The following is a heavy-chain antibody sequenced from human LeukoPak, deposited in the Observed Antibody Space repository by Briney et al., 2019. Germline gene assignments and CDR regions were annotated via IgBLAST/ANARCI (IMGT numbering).Heavy chain of an antibody. V-gene: IGHV4-59*01. J-gene: IGHJ3*02. CDR3: ARAVVGATGGAFDI. Sequence: SETLSLTCTVSGGSISSYYWSWIRQPPGKGLEWMGYIYYSGSTNYNPSLKSRVTISVDTSKNQFSLKLSSVTAADTAVYYCARAVVGATGGAFDIWGQGTMVTVSS. CDR1: GGSISSYY. D-gene: IGHD1-26*01. CDR2: IYYSGST.